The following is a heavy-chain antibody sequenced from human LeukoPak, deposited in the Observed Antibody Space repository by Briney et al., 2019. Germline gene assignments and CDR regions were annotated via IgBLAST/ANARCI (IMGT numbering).Heavy chain of an antibody. Sequence: VASVKVSCKASGYTFIAKYMHWVRQAPGQGLEWMGWINPNSGGTNYAPEFQGRVIMTRDTSISTAYMEMRRLRSDDPAVYYCAITSWAPLNAFDIWGQGTVVTVSP. CDR2: INPNSGGT. CDR1: GYTFIAKY. V-gene: IGHV1-2*02. J-gene: IGHJ3*02. CDR3: AITSWAPLNAFDI.